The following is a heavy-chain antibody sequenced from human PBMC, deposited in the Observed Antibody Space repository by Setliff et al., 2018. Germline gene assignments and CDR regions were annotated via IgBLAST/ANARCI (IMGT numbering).Heavy chain of an antibody. CDR2: INWSGGSR. J-gene: IGHJ4*02. D-gene: IGHD3-10*01. CDR1: GFTFDVSG. V-gene: IGHV3-20*04. Sequence: RPGGSLRLSCGTSGFTFDVSGMSWVRQAPGKGLEWVSSINWSGGSRAYADSVKGRFTISRDNAKNALYLQMNSLRAEDTAVYFCVRLLDSDYWGQGTLVTVSS. CDR3: VRLLDSDY.